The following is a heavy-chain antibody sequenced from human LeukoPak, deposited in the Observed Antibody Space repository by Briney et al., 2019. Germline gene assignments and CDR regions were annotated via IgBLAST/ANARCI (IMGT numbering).Heavy chain of an antibody. D-gene: IGHD3-10*01. CDR1: GFTFSSYA. V-gene: IGHV4-34*01. CDR2: INHSGST. Sequence: LRLSCAASGFTFSSYAMQWVRQAPGKGLEWIGEINHSGSTNYNPSLKSRVTISVDTSKNQFSLKLSSVTAADTAVYYCAREKAYGSGSYFRFHVKKEYYFDYWGQGTLVTVSS. J-gene: IGHJ4*02. CDR3: AREKAYGSGSYFRFHVKKEYYFDY.